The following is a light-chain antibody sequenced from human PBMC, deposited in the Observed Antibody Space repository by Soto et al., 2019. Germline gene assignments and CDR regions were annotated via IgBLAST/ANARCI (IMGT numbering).Light chain of an antibody. J-gene: IGKJ4*01. V-gene: IGKV1-39*01. CDR2: AAS. CDR1: QSIGNY. CDR3: QQSYRTPLT. Sequence: DIQMTQSPSSLSASVGDRVTITCRASQSIGNYLNWYQQKPGKAPKLLIYAASSLQSGVPPRFSGSSTETDFTLTISSLQTEDFATYYCQQSYRTPLTFGGGTKVAI.